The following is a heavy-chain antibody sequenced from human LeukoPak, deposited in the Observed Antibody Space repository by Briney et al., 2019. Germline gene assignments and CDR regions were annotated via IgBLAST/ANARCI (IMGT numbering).Heavy chain of an antibody. V-gene: IGHV4-34*01. CDR3: ASSYYDILTGYYPFDY. J-gene: IGHJ4*02. CDR1: GGSFSGYY. CDR2: INHSGST. Sequence: SETLSLTCAVYGGSFSGYYWSWIRQPPGKGLEWIGEINHSGSTNYNPSLKSRVTISVGTSKNQFSLKLSSVTAADTAVYYCASSYYDILTGYYPFDYWGQGTLVTVSS. D-gene: IGHD3-9*01.